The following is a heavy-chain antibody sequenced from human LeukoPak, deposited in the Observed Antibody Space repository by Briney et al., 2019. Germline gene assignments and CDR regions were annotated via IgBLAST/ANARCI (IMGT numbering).Heavy chain of an antibody. V-gene: IGHV1-2*06. J-gene: IGHJ4*02. CDR1: GYTFTGHY. CDR3: ARQDGKELHY. Sequence: ASVKVSCKASGYTFTGHYMHWVRQAPGQGLEWIGRINPNSGGTNYAQKFQGRVTMTRDTSISTAYMELSRLRSDDTAVYYCARQDGKELHYWGQGTLVTVSS. CDR2: INPNSGGT. D-gene: IGHD4-23*01.